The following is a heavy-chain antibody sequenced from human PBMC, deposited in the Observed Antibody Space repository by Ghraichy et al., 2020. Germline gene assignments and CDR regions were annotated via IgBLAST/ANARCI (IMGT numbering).Heavy chain of an antibody. CDR3: ARDRRWGVGAPFNDYYYYYGMDV. Sequence: SQTLSLTCAISGDSVSSNSAAWNWIRQSPSRGLEWLGRTYYRSKWYNDYAVSVKSRITINPDTSKNQFSLQLNSVTPEDTAVYYCARDRRWGVGAPFNDYYYYYGMDVWGQGTTVTVSS. D-gene: IGHD1-26*01. V-gene: IGHV6-1*01. CDR2: TYYRSKWYN. CDR1: GDSVSSNSAA. J-gene: IGHJ6*02.